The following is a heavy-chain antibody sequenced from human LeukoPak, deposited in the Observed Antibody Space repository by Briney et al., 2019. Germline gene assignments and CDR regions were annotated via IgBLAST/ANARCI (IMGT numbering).Heavy chain of an antibody. CDR2: IYYSGST. CDR3: ARGLHYYYYYMDV. CDR1: GGSTSSHH. J-gene: IGHJ6*03. D-gene: IGHD2-21*01. Sequence: SETLSLTCTVSGGSTSSHHWSWIRQPPGKGLEWIGYIYYSGSTNYNPSLKSRVTISVDTSKNQFSLKLSSVTAADTAVYYCARGLHYYYYYMDVWGKGTTVTVSS. V-gene: IGHV4-59*11.